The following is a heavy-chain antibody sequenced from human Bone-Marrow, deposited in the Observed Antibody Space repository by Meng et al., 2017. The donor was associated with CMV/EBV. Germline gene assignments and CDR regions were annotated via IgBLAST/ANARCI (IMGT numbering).Heavy chain of an antibody. Sequence: LSLARAVDGRSYTDYCWSWNRQPPGKGLEWIGEIRHNGSTNYNPAHESRVTLSVHTSRNQFSLRLTSVTAADTAVYYCTRGGSWFDPWGQGTLVTVCS. CDR3: TRGGSWFDP. CDR1: GRSYTDYC. V-gene: IGHV4-34*01. CDR2: IRHNGST. J-gene: IGHJ5*02.